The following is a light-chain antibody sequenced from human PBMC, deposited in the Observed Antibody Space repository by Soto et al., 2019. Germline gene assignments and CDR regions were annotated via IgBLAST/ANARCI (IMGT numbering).Light chain of an antibody. CDR1: HSVGST. CDR2: DTS. J-gene: IGKJ1*01. Sequence: DKVITHAPSKLFVSPWESATLSLMASHSVGSTLAWYQQKPGQAPRLLIYDTSSRATGIPARFSGSGSGTEFTLTISSLQFDDFAVYYCQNYNNWPWKVGQGTKGDIK. CDR3: QNYNNWPWK. V-gene: IGKV3-15*01.